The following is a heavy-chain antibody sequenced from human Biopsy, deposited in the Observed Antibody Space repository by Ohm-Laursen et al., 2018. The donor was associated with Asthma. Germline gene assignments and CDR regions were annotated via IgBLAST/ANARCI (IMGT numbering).Heavy chain of an antibody. CDR1: GYNLISFA. CDR2: VNTGNGDT. V-gene: IGHV1-3*04. J-gene: IGHJ3*01. CDR3: ARTYYDFLTGQVKDVFGV. D-gene: IGHD3-9*01. Sequence: GSSVKPSSKASGYNLISFAIHWVRQAPGQRLEWMGWVNTGNGDTKYSQKFQGRVTITRDTSPSTAYMELRSLRSEDTATYYCARTYYDFLTGQVKDVFGVWGQGTMVTVSS.